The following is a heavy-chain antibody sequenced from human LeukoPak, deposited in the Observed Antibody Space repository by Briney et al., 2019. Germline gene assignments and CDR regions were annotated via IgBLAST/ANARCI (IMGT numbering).Heavy chain of an antibody. J-gene: IGHJ3*02. CDR3: AREVAAAGDAFDI. Sequence: PSETLSLTCTGSGGSISSYYWSWIRQPPGKGLEWIGYIYYSGGTNYNPSLKSRVTISVDTSKNQFSLKLSSVTAADTAVYYCAREVAAAGDAFDIWGQGTMVTVSS. D-gene: IGHD6-13*01. CDR1: GGSISSYY. V-gene: IGHV4-59*01. CDR2: IYYSGGT.